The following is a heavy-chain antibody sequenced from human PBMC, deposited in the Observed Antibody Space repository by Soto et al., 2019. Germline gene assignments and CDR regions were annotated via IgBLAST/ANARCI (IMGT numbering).Heavy chain of an antibody. Sequence: SETLSLTCSVSGGSISSGYWTWIRHPPGKGLEWIGYIYLGGSINYNPSLKSRVIISVATSKNQFSLKLTSVPAADTAIYYCVRHFPPPHAGSHYRDLWGQGSLGSASS. CDR2: IYLGGSI. CDR1: GGSISSGY. V-gene: IGHV4-59*08. D-gene: IGHD3-10*01. CDR3: VRHFPPPHAGSHYRDL. J-gene: IGHJ5*02.